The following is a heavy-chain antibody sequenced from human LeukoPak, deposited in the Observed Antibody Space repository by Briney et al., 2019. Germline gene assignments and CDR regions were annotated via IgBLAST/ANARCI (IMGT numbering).Heavy chain of an antibody. J-gene: IGHJ4*02. V-gene: IGHV1-69*05. CDR3: AVPRDYYDSSGYFFDY. CDR2: IIPIFGTA. CDR1: GGTFSSYA. Sequence: VASVKVSCXASGGTFSSYAISWVRQAPGQGLEWMGRIIPIFGTANYAQKFQGRVTITTDESTSTAYMELSSLRSEDTAVYYCAVPRDYYDSSGYFFDYWGQGTLVTVSS. D-gene: IGHD3-22*01.